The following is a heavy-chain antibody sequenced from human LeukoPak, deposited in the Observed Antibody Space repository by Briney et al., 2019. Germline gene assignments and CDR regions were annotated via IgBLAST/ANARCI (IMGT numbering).Heavy chain of an antibody. CDR2: IYYSGST. CDR1: GGSISSSSYY. Sequence: SETLSLTCTVSGGSISSSSYYWGWIRQPPGKGLEWIGSIYYSGSTYYNPSLKSRVTISVDTSKNQFSLKLSSVTAADTAVYYCARRAVAGGSPVFDYWGQGTLVTVSS. J-gene: IGHJ4*02. D-gene: IGHD6-19*01. V-gene: IGHV4-39*07. CDR3: ARRAVAGGSPVFDY.